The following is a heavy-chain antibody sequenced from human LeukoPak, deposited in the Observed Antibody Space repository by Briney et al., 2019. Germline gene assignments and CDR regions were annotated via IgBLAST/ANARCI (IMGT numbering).Heavy chain of an antibody. CDR1: GGSVSSGTYY. CDR3: ARDRVRGNSNPFFDY. CDR2: IYHSGTT. D-gene: IGHD4-11*01. Sequence: SETLSLTCTVSGGSVSSGTYYWSWIRQPPGKGLEWIGYIYHSGTTNYNPSLKSRVTISVDTSKNQFSLKLSSVTAADTAVYYCARDRVRGNSNPFFDYWGQGTLVTVSS. V-gene: IGHV4-61*01. J-gene: IGHJ4*02.